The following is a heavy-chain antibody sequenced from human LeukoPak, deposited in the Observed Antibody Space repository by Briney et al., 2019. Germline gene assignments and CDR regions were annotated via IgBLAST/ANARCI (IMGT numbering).Heavy chain of an antibody. CDR1: GFTFSYYG. CDR3: ASEAGFDWN. D-gene: IGHD3-9*01. V-gene: IGHV3-21*06. CDR2: ISTTSSYI. Sequence: GGSLRLSCAASGFTFSYYGINWVRQAPGKGLEWVSFISTTSSYIYYADSVKGRFTISRDNAKNSLYLQMNSLRAEDTAVYYCASEAGFDWNWGQGTLVTVSS. J-gene: IGHJ4*02.